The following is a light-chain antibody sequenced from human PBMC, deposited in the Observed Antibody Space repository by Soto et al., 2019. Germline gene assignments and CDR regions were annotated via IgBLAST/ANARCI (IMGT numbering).Light chain of an antibody. J-gene: IGKJ5*01. CDR2: DAS. CDR3: QQRSNWPFT. CDR1: QSLSSY. V-gene: IGKV3-11*01. Sequence: EIVLTQSPATLSLSPGERATLSCRASQSLSSYLAWYQQKPGQAPRLLIYDASNRATGIPARFSGSGSGTDFALTISSLEPEDFAVYYCQQRSNWPFTFGQGTRLEIK.